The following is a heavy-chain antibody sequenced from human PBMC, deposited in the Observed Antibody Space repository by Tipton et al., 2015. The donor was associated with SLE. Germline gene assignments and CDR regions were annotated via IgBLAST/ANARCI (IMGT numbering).Heavy chain of an antibody. V-gene: IGHV4-4*07. D-gene: IGHD2-2*01. CDR3: VVCSPSSCSYFDY. J-gene: IGHJ4*02. CDR1: GGSITNYY. Sequence: TLSLTCTVSGGSITNYYWGWVRQPAGKGLEWIGRICCGGSTKYNPSLDSRVGLSVDASKDQFSLKLSSVTAADTAVYYCVVCSPSSCSYFDYWGQGRLVTVSS. CDR2: ICCGGST.